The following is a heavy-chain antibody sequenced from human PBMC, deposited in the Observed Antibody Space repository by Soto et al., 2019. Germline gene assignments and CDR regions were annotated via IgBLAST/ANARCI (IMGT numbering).Heavy chain of an antibody. CDR3: TRDFQGQYYYGMDV. CDR1: GFTFGDYA. Sequence: GGSLRLSCTASGFTFGDYAMNWVRQAPGKGLEWVGFIRGKPNGGATDYAASLKGRFTISRDDSRSVAYLQMNSLKTEDTAVYYCTRDFQGQYYYGMDVWGQGTTVTVSS. J-gene: IGHJ6*02. V-gene: IGHV3-49*04. CDR2: IRGKPNGGAT.